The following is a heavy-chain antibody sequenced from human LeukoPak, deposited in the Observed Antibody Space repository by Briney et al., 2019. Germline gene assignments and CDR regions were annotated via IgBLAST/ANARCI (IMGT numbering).Heavy chain of an antibody. CDR3: ARGPYGSGSYYSDYYYGMDV. CDR1: GFTFSSYG. Sequence: PGRSLRLSCAASGFTFSSYGMHWVRQAPGKGLEWVAVIWYDGSNKYYADSVKGRFTISRDNSKNTLYLQMNSLRAEDTAVFYCARGPYGSGSYYSDYYYGMDVWGKGTTVTVSS. J-gene: IGHJ6*04. CDR2: IWYDGSNK. V-gene: IGHV3-33*01. D-gene: IGHD3-10*01.